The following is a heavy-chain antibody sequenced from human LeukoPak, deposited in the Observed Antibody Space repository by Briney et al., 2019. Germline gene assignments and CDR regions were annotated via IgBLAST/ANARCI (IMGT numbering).Heavy chain of an antibody. CDR2: ISYDGSSK. CDR3: ARGWYYYDSSGYLKELTGFDY. D-gene: IGHD3-22*01. CDR1: GFTFSSYA. J-gene: IGHJ4*02. V-gene: IGHV3-30-3*01. Sequence: GGSLRLSCAASGFTFSSYAMHWVRQAPGKGLEWVAVISYDGSSKYYADSVKGRFTISRDNSKNTLYLQMNSLRAEDTAVYYCARGWYYYDSSGYLKELTGFDYWGQGTLVTVSS.